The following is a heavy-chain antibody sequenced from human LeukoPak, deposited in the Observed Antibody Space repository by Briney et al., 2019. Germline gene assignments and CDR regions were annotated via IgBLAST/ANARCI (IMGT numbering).Heavy chain of an antibody. CDR1: GGSISTYY. D-gene: IGHD3-10*01. J-gene: IGHJ4*02. Sequence: SETLSLTCSVSGGSISTYYWSWIRQPPGKGLEWIGYIYFSGNTNYNPSLKSRVTISVDTSKNQFSLRLSSVTAADTAVYYCARVGQGDFDYWDQGTLVTVSS. CDR3: ARVGQGDFDY. CDR2: IYFSGNT. V-gene: IGHV4-59*01.